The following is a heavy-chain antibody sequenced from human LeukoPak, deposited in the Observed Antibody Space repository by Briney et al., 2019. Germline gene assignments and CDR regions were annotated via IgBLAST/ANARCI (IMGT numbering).Heavy chain of an antibody. CDR2: FHYGGST. J-gene: IGHJ4*02. V-gene: IGHV4-39*01. CDR1: GGSIVSRSHH. CDR3: ARHEPASPHSDFWSSYFGFDY. Sequence: SETLSLTCTVSGGSIVSRSHHWGWIRQSPGKGLGWIGSFHYGGSTYRKPSLMSRATISVDASKNQFSLRLSSVTAADTAVYYCARHEPASPHSDFWSSYFGFDYWGQGTLVTVSS. D-gene: IGHD3-3*01.